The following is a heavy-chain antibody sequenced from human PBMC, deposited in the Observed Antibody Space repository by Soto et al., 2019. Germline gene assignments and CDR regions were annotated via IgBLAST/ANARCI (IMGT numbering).Heavy chain of an antibody. D-gene: IGHD6-6*01. CDR3: TKNHGQLRDYYDY. CDR1: EFTFSNYA. CDR2: ISDNGGTT. Sequence: GGSLRLSCAASEFTFSNYAMSWVRQAPGKGLEWVSSISDNGGTTYYADSVKGRFTISRDNSKNTLYLQMNSLRAEDTAVYYCTKNHGQLRDYYDYWRRGTLVTVSS. J-gene: IGHJ4*02. V-gene: IGHV3-23*01.